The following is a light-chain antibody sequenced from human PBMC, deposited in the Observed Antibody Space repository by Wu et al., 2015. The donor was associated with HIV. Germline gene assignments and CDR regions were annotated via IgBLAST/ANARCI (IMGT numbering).Light chain of an antibody. CDR2: SAS. CDR1: QSVRNY. CDR3: QQYNIWPET. J-gene: IGKJ1*01. Sequence: EIVMTQSPATLSVSPGERATLSCRASQSVRNYLAWYQQKPGQAPRLLIYSASTRATGIPARFSGSGSGTEFTLTIGSLQSEDFALYFCQQYNIWPETFGQGTKVE. V-gene: IGKV3-15*01.